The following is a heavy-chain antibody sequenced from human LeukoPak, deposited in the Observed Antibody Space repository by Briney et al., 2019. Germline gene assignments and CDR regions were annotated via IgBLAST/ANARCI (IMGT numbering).Heavy chain of an antibody. Sequence: ASVKVSCKASGYTFTTYNINWVRQTPGQGLEWMGWISGYNGNTNYAQKLQGRVTMTTDTSTSTAYMELSRLRSDDTALYYCAREGAGFDPWGQGALVTVSS. J-gene: IGHJ5*02. D-gene: IGHD1-26*01. V-gene: IGHV1-18*01. CDR1: GYTFTTYN. CDR2: ISGYNGNT. CDR3: AREGAGFDP.